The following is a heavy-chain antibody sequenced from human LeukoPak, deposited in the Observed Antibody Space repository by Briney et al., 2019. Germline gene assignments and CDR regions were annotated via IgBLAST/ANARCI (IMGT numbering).Heavy chain of an antibody. CDR2: ISGSGGST. CDR1: GFTFSSYA. D-gene: IGHD5-24*01. Sequence: GGSLRLSCAASGFTFSSYAMSWVRQAPGKGLEWVSAISGSGGSTYYADSVKGRFTISRDNSKNTLYPQMNSLRAEDTAVYYCAKDPSRDGYNYFPNWFDPWGQGTLVTVSS. J-gene: IGHJ5*02. V-gene: IGHV3-23*01. CDR3: AKDPSRDGYNYFPNWFDP.